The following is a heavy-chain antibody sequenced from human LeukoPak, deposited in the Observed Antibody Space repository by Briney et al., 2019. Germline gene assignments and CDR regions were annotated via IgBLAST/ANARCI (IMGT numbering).Heavy chain of an antibody. Sequence: SVKVSCKASGGTFSSYAISWVRQAPGQGLEWMGGIIPIFGTANYAQKFQGRVTITADESTSTAYMELSSLRSEDTAVYYCARGRGSGSHYKQRYYYYGMDVWGKGPRSPSPQ. V-gene: IGHV1-69*13. CDR1: GGTFSSYA. J-gene: IGHJ6*04. CDR2: IIPIFGTA. D-gene: IGHD3-10*01. CDR3: ARGRGSGSHYKQRYYYYGMDV.